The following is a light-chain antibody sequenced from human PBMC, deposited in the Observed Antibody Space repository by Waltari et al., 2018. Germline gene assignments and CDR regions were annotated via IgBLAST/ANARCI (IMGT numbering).Light chain of an antibody. V-gene: IGLV1-51*01. J-gene: IGLJ3*02. CDR2: DTN. Sequence: QSVLTQPPSVSGDSGQRVTISCTGSSSNVGRSYVFWYQQFSKTAPKLLIYDTNKLPSWVSDRFSGSKSATSASLTITGLQPGDEADYYCGVWDSSLSAWVFGGGTRLTV. CDR1: SSNVGRSY. CDR3: GVWDSSLSAWV.